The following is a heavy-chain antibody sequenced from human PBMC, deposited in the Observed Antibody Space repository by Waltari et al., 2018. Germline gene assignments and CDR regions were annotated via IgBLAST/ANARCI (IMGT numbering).Heavy chain of an antibody. Sequence: QGQLVQSGAEVKKPGASVKVSCKASGYTFTSYAMHWVRQAPGQRLEWMGWINAGNGNTKYSQKFQGRVTITRDTSASTAYMELSSLRSEDTAVYYCARDKTAAAGIGYFDYWGQGTLVTVSS. CDR2: INAGNGNT. D-gene: IGHD6-13*01. V-gene: IGHV1-3*01. CDR3: ARDKTAAAGIGYFDY. CDR1: GYTFTSYA. J-gene: IGHJ4*02.